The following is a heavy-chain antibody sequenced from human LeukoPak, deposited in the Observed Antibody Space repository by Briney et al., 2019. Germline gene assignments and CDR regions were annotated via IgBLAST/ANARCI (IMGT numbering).Heavy chain of an antibody. D-gene: IGHD4-17*01. CDR2: ISYDGSNK. CDR3: AKGTFGRARYGDYFPFDY. Sequence: GGSLRLSCAASGFTFSSYGMHWVRQAPGKGLEWVAVISYDGSNKYYADSVKGRFTISRDNSKNTLYLQMNSLRAEDTAVYYCAKGTFGRARYGDYFPFDYWGQGTLVTVSS. V-gene: IGHV3-30*18. CDR1: GFTFSSYG. J-gene: IGHJ4*02.